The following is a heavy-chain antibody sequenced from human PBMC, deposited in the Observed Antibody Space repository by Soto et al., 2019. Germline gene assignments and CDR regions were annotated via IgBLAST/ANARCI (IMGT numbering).Heavy chain of an antibody. Sequence: DVQLLESGGALVQPGGSLRLSCVASGFTFSSSAMKWVRQAPGKGLEWVLTIGGTGVAKYYADSVKGRFTISRDNSNNRVFLQMNSLRAEDAAVYFCAKDRSPGATTWNVYWGQGTLVTVSS. CDR2: IGGTGVAK. J-gene: IGHJ4*02. V-gene: IGHV3-23*01. D-gene: IGHD1-1*01. CDR1: GFTFSSSA. CDR3: AKDRSPGATTWNVY.